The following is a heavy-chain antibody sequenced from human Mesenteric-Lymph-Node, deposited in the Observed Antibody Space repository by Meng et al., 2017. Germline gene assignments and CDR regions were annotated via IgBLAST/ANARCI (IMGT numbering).Heavy chain of an antibody. J-gene: IGHJ4*02. CDR3: ARVKGIAVAGVPDY. CDR2: ISSSSSYI. Sequence: GGSLRLSCAASGFTFSSYSMNWVRQAPGKGLEWVSSISSSSSYIYYADSVKGRFTISRDNAKNSLYLQMNSLRAEDTAVYYCARVKGIAVAGVPDYWGQGTLVTVSS. CDR1: GFTFSSYS. D-gene: IGHD6-19*01. V-gene: IGHV3-21*01.